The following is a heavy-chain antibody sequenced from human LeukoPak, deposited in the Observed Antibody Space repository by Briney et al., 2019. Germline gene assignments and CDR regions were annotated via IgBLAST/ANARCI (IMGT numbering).Heavy chain of an antibody. Sequence: GGSLRLSRAASGFTFSSYAMSWVRLAPGKGLEWVSAISGSGGSTYYADSVKGRFTISRDNSKNTLYLQMNSLRAEDAAVYYCAKDHTAMVKQLIDYWGQGTLVTVSS. D-gene: IGHD5-18*01. V-gene: IGHV3-23*01. CDR2: ISGSGGST. CDR3: AKDHTAMVKQLIDY. J-gene: IGHJ4*02. CDR1: GFTFSSYA.